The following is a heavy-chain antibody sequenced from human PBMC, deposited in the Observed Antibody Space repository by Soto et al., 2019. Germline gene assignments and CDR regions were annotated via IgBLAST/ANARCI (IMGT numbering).Heavy chain of an antibody. CDR3: TLTPTYYYGSGSYPDMDV. D-gene: IGHD3-10*01. CDR2: IRSKANSYAT. Sequence: GGSLRLSCAASGFTFSGSAMHWVRQASGKGLEWVGRIRSKANSYATAYAASVKGRFTISRDDSKNTAYLQMNSLKTEDTAVYYCTLTPTYYYGSGSYPDMDVWGKGTTVTVSS. J-gene: IGHJ6*03. V-gene: IGHV3-73*01. CDR1: GFTFSGSA.